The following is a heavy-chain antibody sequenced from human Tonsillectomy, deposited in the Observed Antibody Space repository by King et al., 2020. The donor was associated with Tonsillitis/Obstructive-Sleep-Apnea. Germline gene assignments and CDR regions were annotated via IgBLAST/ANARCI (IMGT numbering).Heavy chain of an antibody. Sequence: VQLVESGGGLVQPGGSLRLSCAASGFTVSSNYMSWVRQAPGKGLEWGSVIYSGGSTYYADSVKGRFAISRDNSKNTLYLQMNSLRSEDTAVCYCARGDYYGSGSFLPYGGQGTLVTVSS. J-gene: IGHJ4*02. CDR1: GFTVSSNY. D-gene: IGHD3-10*01. CDR2: IYSGGST. V-gene: IGHV3-66*01. CDR3: ARGDYYGSGSFLPY.